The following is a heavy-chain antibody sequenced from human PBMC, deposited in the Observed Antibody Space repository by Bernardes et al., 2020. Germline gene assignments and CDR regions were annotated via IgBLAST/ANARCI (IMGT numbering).Heavy chain of an antibody. Sequence: SVKVSCKASGGTFSSYAISWVRQAPGQGLEWMGGIIPIFGTANYAQKFQGRVTITADESTSTAYMELSSLRSEDTAVYYCAETYYYDSSGYGGEVFDPWGQGTLVTVSS. CDR2: IIPIFGTA. J-gene: IGHJ5*02. CDR3: AETYYYDSSGYGGEVFDP. D-gene: IGHD3-22*01. V-gene: IGHV1-69*13. CDR1: GGTFSSYA.